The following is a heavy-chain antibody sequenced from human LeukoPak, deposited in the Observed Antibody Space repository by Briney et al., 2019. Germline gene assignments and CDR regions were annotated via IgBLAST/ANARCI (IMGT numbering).Heavy chain of an antibody. CDR3: AGGYLFHY. CDR1: GFTSSSDW. Sequence: PGGSLRLSCAPSGFTSSSDWMSWVRQAPGQGREWVANIKKDGSEKYYVDSVKGRFTISRDKAKNSLYLQMNSLRAEDTAVYYCAGGYLFHYWGQGTLVTVSS. CDR2: IKKDGSEK. V-gene: IGHV3-7*01. D-gene: IGHD1-26*01. J-gene: IGHJ4*02.